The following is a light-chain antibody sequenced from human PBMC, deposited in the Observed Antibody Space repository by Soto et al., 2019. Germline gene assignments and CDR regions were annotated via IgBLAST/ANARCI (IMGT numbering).Light chain of an antibody. Sequence: QSARTQPASVSRSPGQSITISCTGTSSDVGGYNYVSWYQQHPGKAPKLMIYEVSNRPSGVSNRFSGSKSGNTASLTISGLQAEDEAHYYCSSYTSSSTLHVFGTGTKLTLL. CDR3: SSYTSSSTLHV. J-gene: IGLJ1*01. V-gene: IGLV2-14*01. CDR1: SSDVGGYNY. CDR2: EVS.